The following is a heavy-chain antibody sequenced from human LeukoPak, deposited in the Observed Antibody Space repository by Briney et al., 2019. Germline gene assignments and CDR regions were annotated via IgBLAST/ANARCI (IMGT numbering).Heavy chain of an antibody. D-gene: IGHD1-26*01. CDR3: ASTVVVGATSYYYYGMDV. J-gene: IGHJ6*02. CDR2: MNPNSGNT. Sequence: ASVKVSCKASGYTFTTYDINWVRQATGQGLEWMGWMNPNSGNTGYAQKFQGRVTMTRNTSISTAYMELSSLRSEDTAVYYCASTVVVGATSYYYYGMDVWGQGTTVTVSS. CDR1: GYTFTTYD. V-gene: IGHV1-8*01.